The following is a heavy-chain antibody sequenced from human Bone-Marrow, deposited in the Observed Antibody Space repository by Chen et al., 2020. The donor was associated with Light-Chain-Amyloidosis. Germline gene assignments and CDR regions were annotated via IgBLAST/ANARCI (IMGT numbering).Heavy chain of an antibody. CDR2: ISGSGGST. CDR1: DLPFSIYV. Sequence: EVQLLESGGGMVQPGGSLRLSCAASDLPFSIYVMNWVRQAPGKGLEWVSSISGSGGSTYYADSXXXXXTXXXXXSXXXXXXXXXXXXXXXXXVXXXAKDRAAVVPAAIFEYWGQGTLVTVSS. CDR3: AKDRAAVVPAAIFEY. D-gene: IGHD2-2*02. J-gene: IGHJ4*02. V-gene: IGHV3-23*01.